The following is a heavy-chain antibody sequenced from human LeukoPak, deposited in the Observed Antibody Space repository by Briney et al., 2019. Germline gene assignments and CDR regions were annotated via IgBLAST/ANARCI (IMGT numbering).Heavy chain of an antibody. CDR1: GYSFTSYW. D-gene: IGHD3-22*01. J-gene: IGHJ4*02. Sequence: GESLKISCKGSGYSFTSYWIGWERQMPGKGLEWMGIIYPGDSDTRYSPSFQGQVTISADKSISTAYLQWSSLEASDTAMYYCARRSRYYYDSSGYYYFDYWGQGTLVTVSS. CDR3: ARRSRYYYDSSGYYYFDY. CDR2: IYPGDSDT. V-gene: IGHV5-51*01.